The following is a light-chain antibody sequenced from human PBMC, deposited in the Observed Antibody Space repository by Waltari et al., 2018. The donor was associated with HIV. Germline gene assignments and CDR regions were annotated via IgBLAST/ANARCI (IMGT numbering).Light chain of an antibody. CDR2: GNN. CDR1: RYNIGENF. V-gene: IGLV1-47*01. CDR3: STWDDDLRRVV. J-gene: IGLJ2*01. Sequence: QSVLTQPPSASGTPGQRVTISCSGGRYNIGENFVYWFQQLPGTAPRLLVFGNNPRPSGVPDRFSCSKGCTSASLVISGLRSDAEGTCYCSTWDDDLRRVVFGRGSKLTVL.